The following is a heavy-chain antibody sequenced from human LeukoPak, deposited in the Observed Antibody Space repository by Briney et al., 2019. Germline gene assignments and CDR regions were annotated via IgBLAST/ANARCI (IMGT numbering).Heavy chain of an antibody. Sequence: GGSLRLSCAASGFTFSSYEMKWVRPAPGKGLEWVSYISSSGSTIYYADSVKGRFTISRDNAKNSLYLQMNSLRAEDTAVYYCAELGITMIGGVWGKGSTVTIPS. CDR1: GFTFSSYE. CDR3: AELGITMIGGV. J-gene: IGHJ6*04. CDR2: ISSSGSTI. D-gene: IGHD3-10*02. V-gene: IGHV3-48*03.